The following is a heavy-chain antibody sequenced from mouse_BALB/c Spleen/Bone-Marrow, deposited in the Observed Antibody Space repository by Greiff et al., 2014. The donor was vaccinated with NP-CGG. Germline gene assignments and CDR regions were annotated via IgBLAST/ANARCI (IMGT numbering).Heavy chain of an antibody. D-gene: IGHD1-1*01. CDR1: GYTFTSYW. J-gene: IGHJ2*01. Sequence: QVQLKQSGAELAKPGASVKMSCKASGYTFTSYWMHWVKQRPGQGLEWIGYINPSTGYTIYNQRFKDKATLTADKSSSTAYMQLRSLTSEDSAIYYCTRGIAAVVAADFDYWGQGTTLTVSS. CDR3: TRGIAAVVAADFDY. CDR2: INPSTGYT. V-gene: IGHV1-7*01.